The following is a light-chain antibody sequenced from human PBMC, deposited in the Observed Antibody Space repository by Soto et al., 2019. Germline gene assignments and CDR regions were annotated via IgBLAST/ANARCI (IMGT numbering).Light chain of an antibody. CDR1: SSNIGKNY. J-gene: IGLJ2*01. CDR3: GTWDGSLNAGV. CDR2: EDN. V-gene: IGLV1-51*02. Sequence: QSVLTQSPSVSAAPGQKVTISCSGGSSNIGKNYVSWYQQFPGTAPKRLIYEDNQRPSGIPDRFSGSKSGTSATLGITGLQTGDEADYFCGTWDGSLNAGVFGGGTKLTVL.